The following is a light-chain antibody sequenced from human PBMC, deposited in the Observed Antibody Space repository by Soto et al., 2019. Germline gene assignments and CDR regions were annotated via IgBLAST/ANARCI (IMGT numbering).Light chain of an antibody. V-gene: IGLV2-23*02. CDR3: CSYAGSPVV. Sequence: QSALTQPASVSGSPGQSITISCTGTSSDVGSYNLVSWYQQHPGKAPKLMIYEVSKRPSGVSNRFSGSKSGNTASLTISGLQAEDEADYYCCSYAGSPVVFGTGTKLTVL. CDR2: EVS. CDR1: SSDVGSYNL. J-gene: IGLJ1*01.